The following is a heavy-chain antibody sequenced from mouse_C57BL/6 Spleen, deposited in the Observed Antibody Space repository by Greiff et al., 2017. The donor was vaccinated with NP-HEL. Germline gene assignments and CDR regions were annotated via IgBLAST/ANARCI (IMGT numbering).Heavy chain of an antibody. J-gene: IGHJ3*01. V-gene: IGHV1-39*01. CDR3: ASGDYGNYQAWCAY. D-gene: IGHD2-1*01. CDR1: GYSFTDYN. CDR2: INPNYGTT. Sequence: VQLKESGPELVKPGASVKISCKASGYSFTDYNMNWVKQSNGKSLEWIGVINPNYGTTSYNQKFKGKATLTVDQSSSTAYMQLNSLTSEGSAVYYGASGDYGNYQAWCAYWGQGTLVTVSA.